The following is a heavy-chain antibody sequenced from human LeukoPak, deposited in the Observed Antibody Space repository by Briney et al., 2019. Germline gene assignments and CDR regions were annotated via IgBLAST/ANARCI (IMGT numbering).Heavy chain of an antibody. CDR1: GFLFANYW. D-gene: IGHD3-10*01. V-gene: IGHV3-7*01. CDR3: ARGSSYGSRCDFLDS. Sequence: TGGSLRLSCAASGFLFANYWMTWVRQAPGKGLEWVADIKQGGREKLYVDSVKGRFTIFRDDAKNSLSLQMDSLRAEDTAVYYCARGSSYGSRCDFLDSWGQGTLVTVSS. CDR2: IKQGGREK. J-gene: IGHJ5*01.